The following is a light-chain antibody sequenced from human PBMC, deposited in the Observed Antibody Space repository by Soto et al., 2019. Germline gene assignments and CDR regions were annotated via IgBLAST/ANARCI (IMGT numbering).Light chain of an antibody. V-gene: IGKV3D-15*01. CDR2: GAS. CDR1: QSVSSN. J-gene: IGKJ2*02. Sequence: EIGMTQSPATLSVSPGERATLSCRASQSVSSNLAWYQQKPGQAPRLLIYGASIRATGIPARFSGSGSGTEFTLTVSSLQSEDFAVYYCQQYNNWPRTFGQGTKLEIK. CDR3: QQYNNWPRT.